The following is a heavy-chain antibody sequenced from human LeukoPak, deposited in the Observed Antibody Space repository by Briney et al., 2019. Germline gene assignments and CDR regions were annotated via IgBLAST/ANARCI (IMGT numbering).Heavy chain of an antibody. D-gene: IGHD2-2*01. J-gene: IGHJ4*02. V-gene: IGHV3-30-3*01. CDR1: GFTFSSYA. Sequence: GGSLRLSCAASGFTFSSYAMHWVRQAPGKGLERVAVISYDGSNKYYADSVKGRFTISRDNSKNTLYLQMNSLRAEDTAVYYCARTCSSTSCGYFDYWGQGTLVTVSS. CDR2: ISYDGSNK. CDR3: ARTCSSTSCGYFDY.